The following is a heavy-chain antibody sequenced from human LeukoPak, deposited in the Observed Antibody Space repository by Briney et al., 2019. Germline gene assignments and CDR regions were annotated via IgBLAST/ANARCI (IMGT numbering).Heavy chain of an antibody. D-gene: IGHD2-15*01. CDR2: IYYSGST. V-gene: IGHV4-59*01. Sequence: SETLSLTCTVSGGSISSYYWSWIRQPPGKGLEWIGYIYYSGSTFYNPSLKSRVTISVDTSKNQFSLNLSSVTAADTAVYYCARNGRSSSYWGAYDIWGQGTMVTVSS. CDR3: ARNGRSSSYWGAYDI. CDR1: GGSISSYY. J-gene: IGHJ3*02.